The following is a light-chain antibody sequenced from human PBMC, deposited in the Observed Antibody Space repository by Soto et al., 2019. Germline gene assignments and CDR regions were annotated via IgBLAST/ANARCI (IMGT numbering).Light chain of an antibody. V-gene: IGLV2-14*01. Sequence: SVLTQPASVSGSPGQSITISCTGTSSDIGGKNDVSWYQQHPGKAPKLIIYDVTSRPSGVSSRFSGSKSGNTASLTISGLQAEDEADYYCNSYTSIFTVRAVFGTGTKVTVL. J-gene: IGLJ1*01. CDR1: SSDIGGKND. CDR3: NSYTSIFTVRAV. CDR2: DVT.